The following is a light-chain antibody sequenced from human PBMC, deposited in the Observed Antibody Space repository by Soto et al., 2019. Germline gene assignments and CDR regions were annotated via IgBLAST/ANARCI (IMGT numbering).Light chain of an antibody. J-gene: IGKJ3*01. CDR1: QRVTTIS. V-gene: IGKV3-20*01. CDR3: QHYGNSLFT. Sequence: IILTQSPGTVSLSPGERATFSCRASQRVTTISLPWYQQKPGQAPRLLIYDVSNRATGIPDRFIGIGAGTDFTLTINRLEPEDFAVYYCQHYGNSLFTFGPGTKV. CDR2: DVS.